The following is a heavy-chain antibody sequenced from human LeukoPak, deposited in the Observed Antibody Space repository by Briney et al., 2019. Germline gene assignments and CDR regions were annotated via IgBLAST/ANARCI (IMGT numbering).Heavy chain of an antibody. CDR3: ARDNLGGGYPYYFDY. Sequence: SQTLSLTCTVSGGSINSGYYWSWIRQHPGKGLEWIGYIYYSGSTYYNPSLKSRVTISVDTSKNQFSLKLSSVTAADTAVYYCARDNLGGGYPYYFDYWGQGTLVTVSS. CDR2: IYYSGST. CDR1: GGSINSGYY. D-gene: IGHD2-15*01. J-gene: IGHJ4*02. V-gene: IGHV4-31*03.